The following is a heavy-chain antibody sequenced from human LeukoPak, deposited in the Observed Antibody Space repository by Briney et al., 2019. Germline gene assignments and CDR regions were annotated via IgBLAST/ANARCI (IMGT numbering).Heavy chain of an antibody. Sequence: ASVKVSCKASGGTFSSYAISWVRQAPGQGLEWMGGIIPIFGTANYAQKFQGRVTITADESTSTAYMELSSLRSEDTAVYYCARDLEDCSSTGCYGRPSGGYFDYWGQGTLVTVSS. CDR2: IIPIFGTA. D-gene: IGHD2-2*01. CDR1: GGTFSSYA. V-gene: IGHV1-69*13. CDR3: ARDLEDCSSTGCYGRPSGGYFDY. J-gene: IGHJ4*02.